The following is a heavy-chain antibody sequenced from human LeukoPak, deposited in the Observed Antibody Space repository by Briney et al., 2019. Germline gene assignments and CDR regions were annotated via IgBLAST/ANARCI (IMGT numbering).Heavy chain of an antibody. CDR3: ATSQPNFPNVY. CDR1: GSTLSDHY. D-gene: IGHD4/OR15-4a*01. V-gene: IGHV3-72*01. J-gene: IGHJ4*02. Sequence: GGSLRLSCAASGSTLSDHYMEWVRQAPGKGLEWVGRTKYKAERYTTEEAASVKGRFTISRNASRNSLYLQMNRLASEDTAVYYCATSQPNFPNVYWGQGTLVTVSS. CDR2: TKYKAERYTT.